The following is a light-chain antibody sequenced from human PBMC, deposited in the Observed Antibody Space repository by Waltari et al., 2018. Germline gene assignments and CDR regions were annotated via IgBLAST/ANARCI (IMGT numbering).Light chain of an antibody. Sequence: QSALTQPRSLSGSPGRPVTISCPGTGRNVGVYTYVSWCPQHPGKAPKVMIYDVSKPPSGVPDRYSGSKSGNTASLTISGLQTEDEADYYCCSYAGCYTWVFGGGTRLTVL. CDR1: GRNVGVYTY. J-gene: IGLJ3*02. CDR2: DVS. CDR3: CSYAGCYTWV. V-gene: IGLV2-11*01.